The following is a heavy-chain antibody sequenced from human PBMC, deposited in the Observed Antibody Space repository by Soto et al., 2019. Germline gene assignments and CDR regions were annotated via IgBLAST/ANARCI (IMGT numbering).Heavy chain of an antibody. V-gene: IGHV3-73*01. Sequence: SCAASGFAFSGSAMHWVRQASGKGLEWVGRIRSKANSYATAYAASVKGRFTISRDDSKNTAYLQMNSLKTEDTAVYYCTSWDLYDCSGSPGYWGQGTLVTVSS. J-gene: IGHJ4*02. CDR3: TSWDLYDCSGSPGY. CDR1: GFAFSGSA. CDR2: IRSKANSYAT. D-gene: IGHD3-22*01.